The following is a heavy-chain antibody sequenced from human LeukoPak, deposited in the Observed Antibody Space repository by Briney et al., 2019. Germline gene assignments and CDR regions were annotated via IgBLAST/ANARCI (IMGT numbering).Heavy chain of an antibody. V-gene: IGHV3-15*01. J-gene: IGHJ4*02. CDR2: IKNKIRGETT. Sequence: GGSLRLSCAASGFTFSNAWMSWVRQAAGRGLEWVGRIKNKIRGETTDYAAPVKGRFTISRDDSENTLYLQMNSLKTEDTAVYYCTTSSIGYTYAAYWGQGTLVTVSS. D-gene: IGHD3-16*01. CDR1: GFTFSNAW. CDR3: TTSSIGYTYAAY.